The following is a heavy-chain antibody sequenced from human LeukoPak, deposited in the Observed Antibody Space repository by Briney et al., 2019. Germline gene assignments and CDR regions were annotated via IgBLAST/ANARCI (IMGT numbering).Heavy chain of an antibody. V-gene: IGHV4-39*07. D-gene: IGHD6-13*01. CDR3: ARRLLRIYSSSWYWGIDAFDI. CDR1: GGSISSSSYN. Sequence: SETLSLTCTVSGGSISSSSYNWGWIRQPPGKGLEWIGEINHSGSTNYNPSLKSRVTISVDTSKNQFSLKLSSVTAADTAVYYCARRLLRIYSSSWYWGIDAFDIWGQGTMVTVSS. J-gene: IGHJ3*02. CDR2: INHSGST.